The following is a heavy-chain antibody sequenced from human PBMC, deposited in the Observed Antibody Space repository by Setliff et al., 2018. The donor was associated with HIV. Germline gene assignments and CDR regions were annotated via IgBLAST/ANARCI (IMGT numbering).Heavy chain of an antibody. CDR2: LNAGKGDT. CDR3: TRGALLAVFDFDH. D-gene: IGHD2-8*02. CDR1: GYTFTTYS. J-gene: IGHJ4*01. V-gene: IGHV1-3*01. Sequence: ASVKVSCKASGYTFTTYSLHWVRQAPGQSLEWMGWLNAGKGDTKYSQKFQDRITITRDTSANTAYMELKNLRSDDTATYFCTRGALLAVFDFDHWGHGTLVPSPQ.